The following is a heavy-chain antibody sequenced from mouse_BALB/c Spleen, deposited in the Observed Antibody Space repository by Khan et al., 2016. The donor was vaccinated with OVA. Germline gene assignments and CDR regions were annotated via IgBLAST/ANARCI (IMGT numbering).Heavy chain of an antibody. Sequence: EVQVVESGGGLVQPGGSRKLSCAASGFTFSRFGMHWVRQAPEKGLEWVAYISSGSSIIYYGDTVKGRFTISRDNPKNTLFLQMTSLRSEDTAMYYCARDSNFDYWGQGTTLTVSS. CDR3: ARDSNFDY. J-gene: IGHJ2*01. CDR2: ISSGSSII. V-gene: IGHV5-17*02. CDR1: GFTFSRFG.